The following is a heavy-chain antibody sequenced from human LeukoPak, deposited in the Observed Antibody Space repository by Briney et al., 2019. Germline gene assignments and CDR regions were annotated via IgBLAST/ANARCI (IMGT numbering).Heavy chain of an antibody. Sequence: SETLSLTCAVSGASISSYYWSWIRQPPGKGLEWIAYIYSSGITSYNPSLKSRVTISVDPSKTQFSLTLTSVTAADTAVYYCARWNAGLDFWGQGTLVAVSS. V-gene: IGHV4-59*01. CDR3: ARWNAGLDF. D-gene: IGHD1-1*01. CDR1: GASISSYY. CDR2: IYSSGIT. J-gene: IGHJ4*02.